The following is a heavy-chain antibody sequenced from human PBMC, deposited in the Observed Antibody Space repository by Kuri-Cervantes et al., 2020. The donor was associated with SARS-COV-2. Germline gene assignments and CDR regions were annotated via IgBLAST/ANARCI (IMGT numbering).Heavy chain of an antibody. V-gene: IGHV3-23*01. CDR3: AKEGPTGYYDSSGYYYDYYYGMDV. J-gene: IGHJ6*02. D-gene: IGHD3-22*01. Sequence: GESLKISCAASGFTFSSYAMSWVRQAPGKGLEWVLAISGSGGSTYYADSVKGRFTISRDNSKNTLYLQMNSLRAEDTAVYYCAKEGPTGYYDSSGYYYDYYYGMDVWGQGTTVTVSS. CDR2: ISGSGGST. CDR1: GFTFSSYA.